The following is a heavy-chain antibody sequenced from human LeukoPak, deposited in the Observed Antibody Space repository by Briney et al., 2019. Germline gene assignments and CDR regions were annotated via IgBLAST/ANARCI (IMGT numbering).Heavy chain of an antibody. CDR3: ARDQGELLHLQDAFDI. V-gene: IGHV3-48*03. Sequence: GGSLRLSCAASGFTFSSYEMNWVRQAPGKGLEWVSYISSSGSTIYYADSVKGRFTISRDNAKNSPYLQMNSLRAEDTAVYYCARDQGELLHLQDAFDIWGQGTMVTVSS. CDR2: ISSSGSTI. J-gene: IGHJ3*02. D-gene: IGHD1-26*01. CDR1: GFTFSSYE.